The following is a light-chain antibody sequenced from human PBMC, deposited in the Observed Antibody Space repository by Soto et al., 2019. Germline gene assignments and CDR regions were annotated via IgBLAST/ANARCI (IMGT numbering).Light chain of an antibody. CDR2: DGS. CDR3: QQRSDWPLT. J-gene: IGKJ4*01. CDR1: QSVSNL. V-gene: IGKV3-11*01. Sequence: EIVLTQSPATLSLSPGERATLSCRASQSVSNLLAWFQQRPGQAPRLLIYDGSNRATGIPARFSGSGSGTDFTLTVSSLEPEDFAVYDGQQRSDWPLTFGGGTRVE.